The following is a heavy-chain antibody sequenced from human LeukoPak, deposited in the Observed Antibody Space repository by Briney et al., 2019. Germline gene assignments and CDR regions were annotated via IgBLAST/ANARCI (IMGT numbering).Heavy chain of an antibody. CDR3: AREWGRSSIAVQWFDP. CDR2: IWYDGSNK. J-gene: IGHJ5*02. D-gene: IGHD6-19*01. V-gene: IGHV3-33*01. CDR1: GFTFSTYG. Sequence: GRSLRLSCAASGFTFSTYGMHWVRQAPGKGLEWVAVIWYDGSNKYYADSVKGRFTVSRDNSKNTLYLQMNSLRAEDTAVYYCAREWGRSSIAVQWFDPWGQGTLVTVSS.